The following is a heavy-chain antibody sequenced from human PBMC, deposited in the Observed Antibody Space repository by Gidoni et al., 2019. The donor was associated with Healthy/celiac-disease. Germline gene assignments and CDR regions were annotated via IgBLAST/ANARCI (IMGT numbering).Heavy chain of an antibody. Sequence: MGRIIPILGIANYAQKFQGRVTITADKSTSTAYMELSSLRSEDTAVYYCARDSFRGRECGSGSYLSNYYGMDVWGQGTTVTVSS. CDR3: ARDSFRGRECGSGSYLSNYYGMDV. D-gene: IGHD3-10*01. J-gene: IGHJ6*02. CDR2: IIPILGIA. V-gene: IGHV1-69*04.